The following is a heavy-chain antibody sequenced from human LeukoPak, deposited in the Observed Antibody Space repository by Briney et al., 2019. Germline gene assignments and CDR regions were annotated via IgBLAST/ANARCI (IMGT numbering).Heavy chain of an antibody. CDR1: GGSFSGYY. CDR2: INHSGST. J-gene: IGHJ4*02. V-gene: IGHV4-34*01. D-gene: IGHD2-21*01. CDR3: AREVGIQGRDY. Sequence: PSETLSFTCAVYGGSFSGYYWSWIRQPPGKGLEWIGEINHSGSTNYNPSLKGRVTISVDTSKNQFSLKLSSVTAADTAVYYCAREVGIQGRDYWGQGTLVTVSS.